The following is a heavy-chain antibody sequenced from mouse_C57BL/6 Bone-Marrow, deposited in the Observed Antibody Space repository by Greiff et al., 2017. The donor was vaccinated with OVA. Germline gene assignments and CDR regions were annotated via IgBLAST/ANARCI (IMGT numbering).Heavy chain of an antibody. CDR2: IDPSDSYT. D-gene: IGHD6-1*01. J-gene: IGHJ2*01. V-gene: IGHV1-69*01. Sequence: VQLQQPGAELVMPGASVKLSCKASGYTFTSYWMHWVKQRPGQGLEWIGEIDPSDSYTNYNQKFKGKSTLTADKSSSTAYMQLSSLTSEDSAVYYCARSAAAFFDYWGQGTTLTVSS. CDR1: GYTFTSYW. CDR3: ARSAAAFFDY.